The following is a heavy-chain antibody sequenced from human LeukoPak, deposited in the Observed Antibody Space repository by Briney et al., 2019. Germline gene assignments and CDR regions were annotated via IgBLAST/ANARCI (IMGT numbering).Heavy chain of an antibody. D-gene: IGHD3-10*01. CDR1: GFTFSSYS. J-gene: IGHJ4*02. V-gene: IGHV3-21*01. CDR3: ARSDIWFGELLWY. Sequence: PGGSLRLSCAASGFTFSSYSMNWVRQAPGKGLEWVSSISSSSSYIYYADSVKGRFTISRDNAKNSLYLQMNSLRAEDTAVYYCARSDIWFGELLWYWGQGTLVTVSS. CDR2: ISSSSSYI.